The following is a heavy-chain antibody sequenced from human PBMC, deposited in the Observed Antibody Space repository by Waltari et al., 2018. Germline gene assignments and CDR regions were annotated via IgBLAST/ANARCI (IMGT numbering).Heavy chain of an antibody. CDR1: GLTFSSYA. CDR2: ISYDGSNK. D-gene: IGHD2-2*01. Sequence: QVQLVESGGGVVQPGRSLRLSCAASGLTFSSYAMHWVRQAPGKGLEWVAVISYDGSNKYYADSVKGRFTISRDNSKNTLYLQMNSLRAEDTAVYYCARGRDIVVVPAAQMDVWGKGTTVTVSS. CDR3: ARGRDIVVVPAAQMDV. V-gene: IGHV3-30-3*01. J-gene: IGHJ6*04.